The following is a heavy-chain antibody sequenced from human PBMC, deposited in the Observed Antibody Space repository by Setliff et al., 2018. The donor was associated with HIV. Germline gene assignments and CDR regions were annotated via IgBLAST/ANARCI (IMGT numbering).Heavy chain of an antibody. CDR1: GGSINSYY. CDR2: IYTSGST. V-gene: IGHV4-4*07. D-gene: IGHD4-17*01. Sequence: KSSETLSLTCTVSGGSINSYYWSWIRQPAGKGLEWIGRIYTSGSTNYNPSLKSRVTISIDRSKNGFSLKLSSVTAADTALYYCARDRDYGGNRDAFDIWGQGIMVTVSS. CDR3: ARDRDYGGNRDAFDI. J-gene: IGHJ3*02.